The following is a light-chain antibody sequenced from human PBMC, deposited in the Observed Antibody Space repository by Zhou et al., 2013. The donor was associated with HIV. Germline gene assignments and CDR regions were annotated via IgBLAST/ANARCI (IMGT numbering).Light chain of an antibody. V-gene: IGKV3-15*01. CDR2: GAS. J-gene: IGKJ1*01. CDR3: QQYTNWPRT. Sequence: EIVMTQSPATLSVSPGERAILSCRASQSVRSDLAWYQHKPGQAPRLLIYGASNRVASTPARFIGSGSGTEFTLTISSMQSEDFAVYYCQQYTNWPRTFGQGTKVEIK. CDR1: QSVRSD.